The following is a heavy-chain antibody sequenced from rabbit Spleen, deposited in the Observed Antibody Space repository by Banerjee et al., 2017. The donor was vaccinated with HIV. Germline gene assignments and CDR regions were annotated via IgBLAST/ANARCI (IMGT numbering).Heavy chain of an antibody. D-gene: IGHD1-1*01. Sequence: QEQLVESGGGLVQPGASLTLTCKASGFTISSSYYMCWVRQAPGKGLEWIACIDAGGSGFTYFATWAKGRFTISKTSSTTVTLQMTRLTAADTATYFCARDTSSSFSSYGMDLWGPGTLVTVS. CDR3: ARDTSSSFSSYGMDL. J-gene: IGHJ6*01. V-gene: IGHV1S45*01. CDR1: GFTISSSYY. CDR2: IDAGGSGFT.